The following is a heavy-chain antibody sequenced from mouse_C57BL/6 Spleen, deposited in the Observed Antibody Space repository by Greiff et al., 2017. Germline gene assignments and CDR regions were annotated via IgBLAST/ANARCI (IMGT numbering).Heavy chain of an antibody. D-gene: IGHD2-3*01. CDR1: GFTFSDYY. CDR2: INYDGSST. CDR3: ARDRDGYWYFDV. J-gene: IGHJ1*03. V-gene: IGHV5-16*01. Sequence: EVQVVESEGGLVQPGSSMKLSCTASGFTFSDYYMAWVRQVPEKGLEWVANINYDGSSTYYLDSLKSRFIISRDNAKNILYLQMSSLKSEDTATYYCARDRDGYWYFDVWGTGTTVTVSS.